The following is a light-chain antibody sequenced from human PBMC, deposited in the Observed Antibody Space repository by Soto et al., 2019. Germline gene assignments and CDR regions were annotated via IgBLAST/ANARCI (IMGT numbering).Light chain of an antibody. CDR2: EDS. Sequence: QCALTQPASVSGSPGQSITISCTGTSSNAGNYNFVTWYQQHPGKAPKVIIYEDSTRPSGVSNRISGSKSGNTASLTISGLQAEDEADYYCCSYAGSSTSWVFGGGTKLTAL. V-gene: IGLV2-23*01. CDR3: CSYAGSSTSWV. CDR1: SSNAGNYNF. J-gene: IGLJ3*02.